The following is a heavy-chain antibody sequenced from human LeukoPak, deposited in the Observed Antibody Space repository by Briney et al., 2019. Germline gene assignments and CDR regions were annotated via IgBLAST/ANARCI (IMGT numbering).Heavy chain of an antibody. Sequence: GGSLRLSCTASGLTFSTSGFHWVRQAPGKGLELVASIGPTGSDRYHPDSIKGRFTISRDNANNFLYLQMNSLRAEDTAVYYCATETNGRHYDYWGQGTLLTVSS. CDR1: GLTFSTSG. V-gene: IGHV3-21*06. CDR3: ATETNGRHYDY. D-gene: IGHD1-14*01. CDR2: IGPTGSDR. J-gene: IGHJ4*02.